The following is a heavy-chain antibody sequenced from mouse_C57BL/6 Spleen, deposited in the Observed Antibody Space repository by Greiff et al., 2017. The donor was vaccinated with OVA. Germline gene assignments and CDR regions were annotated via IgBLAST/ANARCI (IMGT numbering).Heavy chain of an antibody. CDR2: IRNKANGYTT. Sequence: EVQRVESGGGLVQPGGSLSLSCAASGFTFTDYYMSWVRQPPGKALEWLGFIRNKANGYTTEYSASVKGRFTISRDNSQSILYLQIKALRAEDSATYYCASSYGYAGFAYWGQGTLVTVSA. CDR1: GFTFTDYY. CDR3: ASSYGYAGFAY. D-gene: IGHD2-2*01. J-gene: IGHJ3*01. V-gene: IGHV7-3*01.